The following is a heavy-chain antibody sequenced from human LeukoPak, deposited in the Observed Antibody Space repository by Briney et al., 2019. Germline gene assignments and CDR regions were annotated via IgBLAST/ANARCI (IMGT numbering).Heavy chain of an antibody. CDR3: ARVLGGSGGYYHFAS. V-gene: IGHV3-74*03. D-gene: IGHD3-22*01. CDR2: VNSDGRDT. Sequence: PGGSLRLSCDTSGFIFSNYWMHWVRHVPGKGLEWVSRVNSDGRDTTYGNSVKGRFTISRDNAKNTVFLQMRYLRPEDTAVYYCARVLGGSGGYYHFASWGRGALVTVSS. J-gene: IGHJ1*01. CDR1: GFIFSNYW.